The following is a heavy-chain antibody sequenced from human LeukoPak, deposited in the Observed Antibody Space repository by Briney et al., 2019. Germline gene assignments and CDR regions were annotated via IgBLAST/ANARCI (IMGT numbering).Heavy chain of an antibody. J-gene: IGHJ4*02. CDR3: AKMLTGYYFDY. D-gene: IGHD3-9*01. V-gene: IGHV3-23*01. CDR1: GFTFTSYA. Sequence: GGSLRLSCAASGFTFTSYAMSWVRQAPGKGLEWVSGISNSGGTTYYADSVTGRFTISRDNSKNTLFLQMNSLRAEDTAVFYCAKMLTGYYFDYWGQGTLVTVSS. CDR2: ISNSGGTT.